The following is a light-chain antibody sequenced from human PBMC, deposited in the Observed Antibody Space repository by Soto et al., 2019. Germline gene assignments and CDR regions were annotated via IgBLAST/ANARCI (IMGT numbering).Light chain of an antibody. CDR2: GAS. J-gene: IGKJ4*01. CDR1: QSGSGSY. V-gene: IGKV3-20*01. CDR3: QQYNNWPLT. Sequence: EIVLTQSPCTLSLSPGERATLSCRASQSGSGSYLAWYQQKPGQAPRLLISGASRRATGVPDRFSGSGSGTEFTLTIGSLQSEDFAVYYCQQYNNWPLTFGGGTKVDIK.